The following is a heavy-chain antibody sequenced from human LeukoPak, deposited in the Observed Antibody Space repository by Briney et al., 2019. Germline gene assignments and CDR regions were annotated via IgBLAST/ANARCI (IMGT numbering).Heavy chain of an antibody. J-gene: IGHJ6*02. CDR3: ARDKGGSYDPYQYGMDV. D-gene: IGHD1-26*01. CDR1: GFTFSSYA. V-gene: IGHV3-21*01. CDR2: ISGSDSST. Sequence: GGSLRLPCAASGFTFSSYAMSWVRQPPGKGLEWVSVISGSDSSTYYADSVKGRFTISRDNAKNSLYLQMNSLRAEDTAVYYCARDKGGSYDPYQYGMDVWGQGTTVTVSS.